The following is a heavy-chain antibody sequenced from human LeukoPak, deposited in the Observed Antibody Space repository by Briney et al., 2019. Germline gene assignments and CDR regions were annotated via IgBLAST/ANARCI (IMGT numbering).Heavy chain of an antibody. CDR2: IYTSGST. V-gene: IGHV4-4*07. CDR1: GGSISSYY. CDR3: ARGWNRIAVSPFDP. Sequence: SETLSLTCTVSGGSISSYYWSWIRQPAGKGLEWIGRIYTSGSTNYNPSLKSRVTMSVDTSKNQFSLKLSSVTAADTAVYYCARGWNRIAVSPFDPWGQGTLVTVSS. D-gene: IGHD6-19*01. J-gene: IGHJ5*02.